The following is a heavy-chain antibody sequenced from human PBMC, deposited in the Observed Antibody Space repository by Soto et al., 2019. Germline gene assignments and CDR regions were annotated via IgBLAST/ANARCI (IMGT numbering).Heavy chain of an antibody. CDR1: GESFSGYY. CDR3: ARYEYVNSLYGFDV. CDR2: VDHRGST. V-gene: IGHV4-34*02. Sequence: QVHLQQRGAGLLKPSETLSLNCVVSGESFSGYYWSWIRQTPGMGLEWIGEVDHRGSTTYNQSLKNRASISIESSKNLFSLELTSVTAADTALYFCARYEYVNSLYGFDVWGQGTMVTVSS. J-gene: IGHJ6*02. D-gene: IGHD6-6*01.